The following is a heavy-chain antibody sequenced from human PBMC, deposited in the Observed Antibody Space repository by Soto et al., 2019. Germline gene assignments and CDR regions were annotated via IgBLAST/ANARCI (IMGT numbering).Heavy chain of an antibody. CDR2: ISYDGSNK. V-gene: IGHV3-30*18. Sequence: GGSLRLSCAASGFTFSSYGMHWVRQAPGKGLEWVAVISYDGSNKYYADSVKGRFTISRDNSKNTLYLQMHSLRAEDTAVYYCGKCCRWVRQRKDSCMDVRCQASTVT. CDR1: GFTFSSYG. D-gene: IGHD5-18*01. CDR3: GKCCRWVRQRKDSCMDV. J-gene: IGHJ6*02.